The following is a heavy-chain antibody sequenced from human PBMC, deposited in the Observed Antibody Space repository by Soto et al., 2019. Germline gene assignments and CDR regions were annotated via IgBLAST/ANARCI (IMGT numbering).Heavy chain of an antibody. Sequence: ASVKVSCKASGYTFTSYDINWVRQATGQGLEWMGWMNPNSGNTGYAQKFQGRVTMTRNTSISTAYMELSSLRSEDTAVYYCARGPYTPLGYCSGGSCYDYWGQGTLVTVSS. D-gene: IGHD2-15*01. V-gene: IGHV1-8*01. CDR1: GYTFTSYD. CDR3: ARGPYTPLGYCSGGSCYDY. J-gene: IGHJ4*02. CDR2: MNPNSGNT.